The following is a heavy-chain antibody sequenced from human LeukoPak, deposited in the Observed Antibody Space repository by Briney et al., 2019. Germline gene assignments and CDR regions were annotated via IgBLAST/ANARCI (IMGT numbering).Heavy chain of an antibody. V-gene: IGHV4-39*01. CDR1: GGSISSGSYY. J-gene: IGHJ4*02. D-gene: IGHD4-17*01. CDR3: ARHSDYGDYLFDY. Sequence: PSETLSLTCTVSGGSISSGSYYWGWIRQPPGKGLEWIGSIYYSGTTHYNPSLKSRVTISVDTSKNQFSLNLSSVTAADTAVYYCARHSDYGDYLFDYWGQGTLVTVSS. CDR2: IYYSGTT.